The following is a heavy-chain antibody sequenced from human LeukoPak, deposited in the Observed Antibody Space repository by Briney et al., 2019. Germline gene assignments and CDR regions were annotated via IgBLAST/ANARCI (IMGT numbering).Heavy chain of an antibody. J-gene: IGHJ6*02. Sequence: SETLSLTCTVSGGSISSYYWSWIRQPPGKGLEWIGYIYYSGSTNYNPSLKSRVTISVDTSKNQFSLKLSSVTAADAAVYYCARAGYCSGGSCYLRYYYYYGMDVWGQGTTVTVSS. CDR3: ARAGYCSGGSCYLRYYYYYGMDV. CDR2: IYYSGST. CDR1: GGSISSYY. D-gene: IGHD2-15*01. V-gene: IGHV4-59*01.